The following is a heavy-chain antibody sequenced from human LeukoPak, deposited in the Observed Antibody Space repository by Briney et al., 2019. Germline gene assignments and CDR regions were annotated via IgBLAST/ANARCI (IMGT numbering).Heavy chain of an antibody. CDR2: ISYDGSNK. CDR1: GFTFSSYG. J-gene: IGHJ4*02. CDR3: AKDQNFYSSCSGY. D-gene: IGHD6-19*01. V-gene: IGHV3-30*18. Sequence: GGSLRLSCAASGFTFSSYGMHWVRQAPGKGLEGVAVISYDGSNKYYADSVKGRFTISRDNSKNTLYLQMNSLRDEDTAVYYCAKDQNFYSSCSGYWGQGTLVTVSS.